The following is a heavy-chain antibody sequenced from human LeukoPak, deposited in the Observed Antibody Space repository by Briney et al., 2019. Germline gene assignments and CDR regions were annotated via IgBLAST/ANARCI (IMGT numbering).Heavy chain of an antibody. J-gene: IGHJ4*02. CDR1: GFTFDDYA. V-gene: IGHV3-20*04. Sequence: PGGSLRLSCATSGFTFDDYAMSWVRQAPGKGLRWVSGISWNGGITDCADSVEGRVTISRDNAKNSLSLQMNSLRAEDTAVYYCATDPCSNWGQGTLVTVSS. CDR3: ATDPCSN. CDR2: ISWNGGIT. D-gene: IGHD3-10*02.